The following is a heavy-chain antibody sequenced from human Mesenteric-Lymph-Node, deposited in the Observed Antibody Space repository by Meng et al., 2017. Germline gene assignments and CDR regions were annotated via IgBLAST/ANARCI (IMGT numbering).Heavy chain of an antibody. J-gene: IGHJ4*02. CDR1: GFTFSSYS. D-gene: IGHD2-15*01. CDR2: ISSSSSYI. Sequence: GGSLRLSCAASGFTFSSYSMNWVRQAPGKGLEWVSSISSSSSYIYYADSAKGRFTISRDNSKNTLYLQMNSLRAEDTAVYYCAKSEVDCSGGSCYSLYYFDYWGQGTLVTVSS. V-gene: IGHV3-21*04. CDR3: AKSEVDCSGGSCYSLYYFDY.